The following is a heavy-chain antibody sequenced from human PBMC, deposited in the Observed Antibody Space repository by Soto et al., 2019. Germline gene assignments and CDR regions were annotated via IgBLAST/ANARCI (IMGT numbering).Heavy chain of an antibody. J-gene: IGHJ6*02. CDR2: ISSSSSYI. CDR3: ARERGPRRIAVAGPNYYYYGMDV. D-gene: IGHD6-19*01. CDR1: GFTFSSYS. V-gene: IGHV3-21*01. Sequence: GGSLRLSCAASGFTFSSYSMNWVRQAPGKGLEWVSSISSSSSYIYYADSVKGRFTISRDNAKNSLYLQMNSLRAEDTAVYYCARERGPRRIAVAGPNYYYYGMDVWGQGTTVTVSS.